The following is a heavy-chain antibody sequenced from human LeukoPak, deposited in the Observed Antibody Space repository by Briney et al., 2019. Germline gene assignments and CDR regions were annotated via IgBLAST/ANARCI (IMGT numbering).Heavy chain of an antibody. Sequence: ASVKVSCKASGYTFTSYGISWVRQAPGQGLEWMGWISAYNGNTNYAQKLQGRVTMTTDTSTSTAYMELRSLRSDDTAVYYVARAQGGSYDFWSGYYSSWFDPWGRGTLVTVCS. CDR3: ARAQGGSYDFWSGYYSSWFDP. CDR2: ISAYNGNT. CDR1: GYTFTSYG. D-gene: IGHD3-3*01. J-gene: IGHJ5*02. V-gene: IGHV1-18*01.